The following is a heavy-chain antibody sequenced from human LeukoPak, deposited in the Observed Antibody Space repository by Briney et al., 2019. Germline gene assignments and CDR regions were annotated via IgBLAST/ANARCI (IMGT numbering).Heavy chain of an antibody. CDR1: GYTFTSYD. CDR3: ARGGHQLLVDQYYFDY. D-gene: IGHD6-19*01. J-gene: IGHJ4*02. V-gene: IGHV1-8*01. CDR2: MNPNSGNT. Sequence: ASVKVSCKASGYTFTSYDINWVRQATGQGLEWMGWMNPNSGNTSYAQKFQGRVTMTRNTSISTAYMELSSLRSEDTAVYYCARGGHQLLVDQYYFDYWGQGNLVTVSS.